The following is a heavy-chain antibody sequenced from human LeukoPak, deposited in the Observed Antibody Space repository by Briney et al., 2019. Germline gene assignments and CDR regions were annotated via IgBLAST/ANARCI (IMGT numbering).Heavy chain of an antibody. Sequence: PSETLSLTCAVYGGAFSGYYWSWIRHPPGKGLEWSGEINHSGSTNYNPSLKSRVTISVDTSKNQFSLKLSSVTAADTAVYHCARGAREYYDILTGYYSRSKWFDPWGQGTLVTVSS. D-gene: IGHD3-9*01. CDR1: GGAFSGYY. CDR2: INHSGST. V-gene: IGHV4-34*01. J-gene: IGHJ5*02. CDR3: ARGAREYYDILTGYYSRSKWFDP.